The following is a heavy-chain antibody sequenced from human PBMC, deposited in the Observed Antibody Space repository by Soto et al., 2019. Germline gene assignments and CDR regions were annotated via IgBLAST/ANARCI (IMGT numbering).Heavy chain of an antibody. CDR2: IYPGDSDT. V-gene: IGHV5-51*01. D-gene: IGHD2-21*02. CDR1: GNSFTSYW. J-gene: IGHJ3*02. Sequence: XDSLKVSWQCSGNSFTSYWIGLVRQMPGKGLEWMGIIYPGDSDTRYSPSFQGQVTISADKSISTAYLQWSSLKASDTAMYYCVEYWVVTAIWAFDIWGQGTMVTVSS. CDR3: VEYWVVTAIWAFDI.